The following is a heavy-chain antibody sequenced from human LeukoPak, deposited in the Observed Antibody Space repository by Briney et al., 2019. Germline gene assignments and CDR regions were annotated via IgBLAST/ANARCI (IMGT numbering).Heavy chain of an antibody. CDR1: GGAFSSYV. Sequence: GASVKVSCKASGGAFSSYVISWVRQAPGQGLEWMGWISAYNGNTNYAQKLQGRVTMTTDTSTSTAYMELRSLRSDDTAVYYCARGAAAGYSSSWPSDYWGQGTLVTVSS. CDR3: ARGAAAGYSSSWPSDY. D-gene: IGHD6-13*01. J-gene: IGHJ4*02. V-gene: IGHV1-18*01. CDR2: ISAYNGNT.